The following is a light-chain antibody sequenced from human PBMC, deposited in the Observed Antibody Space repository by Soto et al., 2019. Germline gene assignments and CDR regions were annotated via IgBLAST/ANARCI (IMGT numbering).Light chain of an antibody. V-gene: IGKV2-40*01. Sequence: DIVMTQTPLSLPVTPGEPASISCRSSQSLLDSDDGNTYLDWYLQKPGQSPQLLIYGASTRATGIPARFSGSGSGTEFTLSIGSLQSEDFAVYYCQQYNDWPPWTFGQGTKVDIK. CDR2: GAS. J-gene: IGKJ1*01. CDR3: QQYNDWPPWT. CDR1: QSLLDSDDGNTY.